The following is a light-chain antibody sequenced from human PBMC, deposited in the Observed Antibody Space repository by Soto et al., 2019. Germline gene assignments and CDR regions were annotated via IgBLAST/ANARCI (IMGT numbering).Light chain of an antibody. CDR2: EVT. V-gene: IGLV2-14*01. Sequence: QSALTQPASVSGSPGQSITISCTGTSSDVGGYNFVSWYQQHPDKAPKFMIYEVTNRPSGVSNRISGSKSGNTVSLTISGLQAEDEADYYCSSFTSSHTYVFGTGTKITVL. CDR3: SSFTSSHTYV. J-gene: IGLJ1*01. CDR1: SSDVGGYNF.